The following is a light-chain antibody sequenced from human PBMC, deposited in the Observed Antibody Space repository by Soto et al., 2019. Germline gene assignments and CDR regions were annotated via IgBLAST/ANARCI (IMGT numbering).Light chain of an antibody. J-gene: IGLJ3*02. V-gene: IGLV2-11*01. CDR1: SRDVGGYNY. CDR2: DVS. Sequence: QSALTQPRSVSGSPGQSVTISCTGTSRDVGGYNYVSWYQQHPGKAPKLMIYDVSKWPSGVPDRFSGSKSGNTASLTISGLQAEDEADYYCCSYAGNSLWVFGGWTKLTVL. CDR3: CSYAGNSLWV.